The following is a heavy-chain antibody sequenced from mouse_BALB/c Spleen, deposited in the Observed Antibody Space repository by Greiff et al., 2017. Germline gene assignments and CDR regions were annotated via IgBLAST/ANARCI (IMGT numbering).Heavy chain of an antibody. J-gene: IGHJ3*01. CDR3: ARGGIYYDYDWFAY. CDR1: GFNIKDYY. V-gene: IGHV1-77*01. CDR2: IAPGSGST. Sequence: QVQLQQSGAELVRSGASVKLSCTASGFNIKDYYMHWVKQRPGQGLEWIGRIAPGSGSTYYNEMFKGKATLTVDTSSSTAYIQLSSLSSEDSAVYFCARGGIYYDYDWFAYWGQGTLVTVSA. D-gene: IGHD2-4*01.